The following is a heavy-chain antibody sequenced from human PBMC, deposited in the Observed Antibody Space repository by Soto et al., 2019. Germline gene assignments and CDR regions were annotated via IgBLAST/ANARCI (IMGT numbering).Heavy chain of an antibody. CDR3: ARGGGIVGVLPSYYYYGMDV. CDR2: IYYSGST. J-gene: IGHJ6*02. Sequence: NPSETLSLTFTVSGYSVSNGGYYWSWLRQPPGKGLEWIGYIYYSGSTNYNPSLKSRVTISVDTSKNQFSLKLSSVTAADTAVYYCARGGGIVGVLPSYYYYGMDVWGHGTTVTVSS. D-gene: IGHD1-26*01. V-gene: IGHV4-61*08. CDR1: GYSVSNGGYY.